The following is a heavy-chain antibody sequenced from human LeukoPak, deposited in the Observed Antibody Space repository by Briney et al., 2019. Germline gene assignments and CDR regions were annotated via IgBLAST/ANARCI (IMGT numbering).Heavy chain of an antibody. CDR3: AKLRRNSDRSDFFYYYDH. CDR2: VNTVSSYI. V-gene: IGHV3-21*01. Sequence: GGSLRLSCAASGFTFSDYSMNWVRQAPGKGLEWVASVNTVSSYIYYADSMRGRFTISRDNAKNSLFLQMNSLRAEDTAVYYCAKLRRNSDRSDFFYYYDHWGQGTLVTVSS. J-gene: IGHJ4*02. CDR1: GFTFSDYS. D-gene: IGHD3-22*01.